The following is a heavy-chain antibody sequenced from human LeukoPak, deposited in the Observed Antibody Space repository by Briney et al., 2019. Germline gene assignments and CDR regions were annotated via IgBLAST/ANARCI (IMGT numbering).Heavy chain of an antibody. Sequence: SETLSLTCAVYGGSFSGYYWSWIRQPPGKGLEWIEEINHSGSTNYSPSLKSRVTISVDTSKNQFSLKLSSVTAADTALYYCARGDCSSTICYSPMHVWGKGTTVTVPS. CDR2: INHSGST. J-gene: IGHJ6*03. V-gene: IGHV4-34*01. CDR1: GGSFSGYY. CDR3: ARGDCSSTICYSPMHV. D-gene: IGHD2-2*01.